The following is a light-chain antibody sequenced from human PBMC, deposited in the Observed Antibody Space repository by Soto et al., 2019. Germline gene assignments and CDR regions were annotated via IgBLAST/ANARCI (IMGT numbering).Light chain of an antibody. CDR1: SGSVSSNNY. CDR2: TTD. V-gene: IGLV8-61*01. Sequence: QTVVTQEPSLSVSPGATVTLTCGLSSGSVSSNNYPSWYQQTPGQAPRTLIHTTDSRSSGVPDRFSGSVLGSKAALTITGAQAEDESDYYCVLYVGSGIWVSGGGTKLTVL. J-gene: IGLJ2*01. CDR3: VLYVGSGIWV.